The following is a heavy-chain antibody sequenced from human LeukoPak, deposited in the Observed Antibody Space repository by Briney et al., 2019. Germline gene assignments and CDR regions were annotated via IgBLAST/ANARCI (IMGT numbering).Heavy chain of an antibody. D-gene: IGHD3-3*01. V-gene: IGHV4-34*01. CDR2: INHSGST. CDR1: GGSFSGYY. Sequence: SSETLSLTCAVYGGSFSGYYWSWIRQPPGKGLEWIGEINHSGSTNYNPSLKSRATISVDTSKNQFSLKLSSVTAADTAVYYCARGGLEAYYYYYYYMDVWGKGTTVTVSS. CDR3: ARGGLEAYYYYYYYMDV. J-gene: IGHJ6*03.